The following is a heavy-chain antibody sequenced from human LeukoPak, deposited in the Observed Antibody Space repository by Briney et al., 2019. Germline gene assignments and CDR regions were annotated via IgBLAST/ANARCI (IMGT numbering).Heavy chain of an antibody. D-gene: IGHD3-22*01. Sequence: PGGSLRLSCAASGFTFSSYAMSWVRQAPGKGLEWVSAISGRGGSTYYADSVKGRFTISRDNSKNTLYPQMNSLRAEDTAVYYCAREGSMIPLPDYWGQGTLVTVSS. J-gene: IGHJ4*02. CDR2: ISGRGGST. V-gene: IGHV3-23*01. CDR3: AREGSMIPLPDY. CDR1: GFTFSSYA.